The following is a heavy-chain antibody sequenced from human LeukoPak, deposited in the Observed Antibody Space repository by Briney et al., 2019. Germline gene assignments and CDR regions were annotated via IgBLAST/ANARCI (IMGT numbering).Heavy chain of an antibody. CDR2: ISYDGSNK. CDR3: AREAAAGVIFDY. Sequence: GGSLRLSCAASGFTFSSYAMHWVRQAPGKGLEWVAVISYDGSNKYYVDSVKGRSTISRDNSKNTLYLQMNSLRAEDTAVYYCAREAAAGVIFDYWGQGTLVTVSS. CDR1: GFTFSSYA. J-gene: IGHJ4*02. V-gene: IGHV3-30-3*01. D-gene: IGHD6-13*01.